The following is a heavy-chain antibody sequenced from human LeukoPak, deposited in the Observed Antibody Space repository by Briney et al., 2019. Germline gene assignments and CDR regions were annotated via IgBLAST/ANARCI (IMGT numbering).Heavy chain of an antibody. CDR1: GYSFTTYW. CDR3: ARSIAAAGSEIDP. V-gene: IGHV5-51*01. D-gene: IGHD6-13*01. Sequence: GESLKISCKGSGYSFTTYWIGWVRQMPGKGLEWMGIIYPGDSDTRYSPSFQGQVTISADKSISTAYLQWSSLKASDTAMYYCARSIAAAGSEIDPWGQGTLVTVSS. CDR2: IYPGDSDT. J-gene: IGHJ5*02.